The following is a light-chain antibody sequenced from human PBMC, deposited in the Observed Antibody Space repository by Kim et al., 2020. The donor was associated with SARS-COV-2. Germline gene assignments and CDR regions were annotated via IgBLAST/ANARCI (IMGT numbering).Light chain of an antibody. J-gene: IGKJ3*01. CDR1: QGIRND. CDR2: AAS. CDR3: LQDYNFPFT. Sequence: AVVGDRVTSTCRARQGIRNDLSCYQQKPGKAPNLLIYAASSLQSGVPSRFSGSGSGTEFTLTINSLQPEDFATYYCLQDYNFPFTFGPGTKVDIK. V-gene: IGKV1-6*01.